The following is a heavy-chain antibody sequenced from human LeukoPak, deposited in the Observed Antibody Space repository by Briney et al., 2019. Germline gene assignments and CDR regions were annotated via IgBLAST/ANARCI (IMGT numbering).Heavy chain of an antibody. D-gene: IGHD3-22*01. CDR3: ATQTITLVVVISPFDY. Sequence: AGGSLRLFCAASGFTLSNYDMNWVRQAPGKGLEWVSSISTSSRYIYYKDSVRGRFTISRDDAKNSLYLEMNSLRAEDTAVYYCATQTITLVVVISPFDYWGQGALVTDSS. V-gene: IGHV3-21*01. CDR1: GFTLSNYD. J-gene: IGHJ4*02. CDR2: ISTSSRYI.